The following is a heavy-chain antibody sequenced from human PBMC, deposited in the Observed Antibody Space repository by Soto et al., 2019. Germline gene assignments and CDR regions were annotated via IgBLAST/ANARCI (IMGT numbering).Heavy chain of an antibody. V-gene: IGHV3-23*01. Sequence: PGGSLRLSCAASGFTFSSYAMSWVRQAPGKGLEWVSAISGSGGSTYYADSVKGRFTISRDNSKNTLYLQMNSLRAEDTAVYYCAKDRSYSSSSPDFDYWGQGTLVTVSS. CDR1: GFTFSSYA. CDR2: ISGSGGST. J-gene: IGHJ4*02. D-gene: IGHD6-6*01. CDR3: AKDRSYSSSSPDFDY.